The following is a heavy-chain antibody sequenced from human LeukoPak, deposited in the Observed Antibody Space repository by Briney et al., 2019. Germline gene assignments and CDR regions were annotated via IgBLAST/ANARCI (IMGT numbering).Heavy chain of an antibody. CDR1: GFTFSSYG. Sequence: GGSLRLSCAASGFTFSSYGMHWVRQAPGKGLEWVAVISYDGSNKYYADSVKGRFTISRDNSKNTLYLQMNSLRAEDTAVYYCAKDRIFYDILTGYYNWGQGTLVTVSS. V-gene: IGHV3-30*18. CDR2: ISYDGSNK. J-gene: IGHJ4*02. CDR3: AKDRIFYDILTGYYN. D-gene: IGHD3-9*01.